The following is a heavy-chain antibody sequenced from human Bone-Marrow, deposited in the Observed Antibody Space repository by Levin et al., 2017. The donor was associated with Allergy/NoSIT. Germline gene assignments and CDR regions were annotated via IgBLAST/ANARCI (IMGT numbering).Heavy chain of an antibody. V-gene: IGHV3-9*01. Sequence: GGSLRLSCATSKFMFDDYGMYWVRQAPGKGLEWVSGISWNSGKTHYADSVKGRFVISRDNAKNSLYLQMNSLRTEDTALYYCVKSLNTMTIDDDFEFWGQGTMVTVSA. CDR1: KFMFDDYG. CDR3: VKSLNTMTIDDDFEF. CDR2: ISWNSGKT. D-gene: IGHD1/OR15-1a*01. J-gene: IGHJ3*01.